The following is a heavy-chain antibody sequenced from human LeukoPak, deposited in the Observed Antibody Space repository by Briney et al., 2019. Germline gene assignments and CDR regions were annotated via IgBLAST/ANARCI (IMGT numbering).Heavy chain of an antibody. Sequence: AASVKVSCKASGGTFSSYAISWVRQAPGQGLEWMGRIIPIFGIANYAQKFQGRVTITADKSTSTAYMELSSLRSEDTAVYYCTGGDYYDSSGYYRPDIYYFDYWGQGTLVTVSS. V-gene: IGHV1-69*04. CDR1: GGTFSSYA. J-gene: IGHJ4*02. CDR3: TGGDYYDSSGYYRPDIYYFDY. CDR2: IIPIFGIA. D-gene: IGHD3-22*01.